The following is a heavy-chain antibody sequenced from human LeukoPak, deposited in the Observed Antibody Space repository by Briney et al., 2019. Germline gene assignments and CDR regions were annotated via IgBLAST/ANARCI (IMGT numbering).Heavy chain of an antibody. V-gene: IGHV5-51*01. D-gene: IGHD3-10*01. CDR2: IHPGDSDT. CDR1: GYSFTNYW. CDR3: ARHVWFGELFGPYDY. Sequence: GESLKISCKGSGYSFTNYWIGWVRQMPGKGLEWMGIIHPGDSDTKYSPSFQGQVTISADKSISTAYLQWSSLKASDTAMYYCARHVWFGELFGPYDYWGQGTLVTVSS. J-gene: IGHJ4*02.